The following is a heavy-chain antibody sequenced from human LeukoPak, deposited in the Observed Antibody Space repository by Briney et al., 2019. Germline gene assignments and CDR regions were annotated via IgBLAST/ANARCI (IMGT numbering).Heavy chain of an antibody. CDR3: AKEGYYLGSGSYYPS. CDR2: ISGSGDST. D-gene: IGHD3-10*01. J-gene: IGHJ5*02. Sequence: GGSLRLSCEASGFTFSNYAMSWVRQAPGKGLEWVSAISGSGDSTFDADSVKGRFTISRDISKNTLYLQMNSLRAEDTAIYYCAKEGYYLGSGSYYPSWGQGTLVTVSS. V-gene: IGHV3-23*01. CDR1: GFTFSNYA.